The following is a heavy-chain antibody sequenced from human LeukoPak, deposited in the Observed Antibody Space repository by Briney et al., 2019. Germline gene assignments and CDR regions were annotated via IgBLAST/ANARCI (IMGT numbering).Heavy chain of an antibody. V-gene: IGHV5-51*01. CDR3: AGARHGDYRWDY. CDR2: IHSAASNT. CDR1: GYSFTNYW. Sequence: GESLKISCKDSGYSFTNYWIGWVRQMPGKGLEWMGIIHSAASNTKYSPSFQGQVTISADKSISTAYLQWSGLKASDTAMYYCAGARHGDYRWDYWGQGTLVTVS. D-gene: IGHD4-17*01. J-gene: IGHJ4*02.